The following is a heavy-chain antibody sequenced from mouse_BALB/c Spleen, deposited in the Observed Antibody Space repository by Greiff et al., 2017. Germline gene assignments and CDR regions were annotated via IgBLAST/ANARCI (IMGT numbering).Heavy chain of an antibody. CDR3: AREPAIYGSSRGYAMDY. D-gene: IGHD1-1*01. CDR2: IWAGGST. J-gene: IGHJ4*01. Sequence: QVQLKESGPGLVAPSQSLSITCTVSGFSLTSYGVHWVRQPPGKGLEWLGVIWAGGSTNYNSALMSRLSISKDNSKSQVFLKMNSLQTDDTAMYYCAREPAIYGSSRGYAMDYWGQGTSVTVSS. V-gene: IGHV2-9*02. CDR1: GFSLTSYG.